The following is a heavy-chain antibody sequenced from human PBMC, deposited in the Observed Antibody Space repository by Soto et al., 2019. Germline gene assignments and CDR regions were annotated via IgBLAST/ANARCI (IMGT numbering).Heavy chain of an antibody. Sequence: ASVKVSCTASGYTFTSYAMHWVRQAPGQRLEWMGWINAGNGNTKYSQKFQGRVTITRDTSASTAYMELSSLRSEDTAVYYCAREIVIVGAPSEYYYGMDVWGQGTTVTVSS. CDR2: INAGNGNT. D-gene: IGHD1-26*01. J-gene: IGHJ6*02. V-gene: IGHV1-3*01. CDR1: GYTFTSYA. CDR3: AREIVIVGAPSEYYYGMDV.